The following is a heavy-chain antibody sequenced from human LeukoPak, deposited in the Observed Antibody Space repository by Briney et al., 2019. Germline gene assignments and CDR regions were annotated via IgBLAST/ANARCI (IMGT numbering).Heavy chain of an antibody. CDR1: GFTFDDYA. CDR3: AKEKGSSWYYYYGMDV. D-gene: IGHD6-13*01. V-gene: IGHV3-9*01. J-gene: IGHJ6*02. Sequence: GRSLRLSCAASGFTFDDYAMHWVRQAPGKGLEWVSGISWNSGSIGYADSVKGRFTISRDNAKNSLYLQMNSLRAEDTALYYCAKEKGSSWYYYYGMDVWGQGTTVTVS. CDR2: ISWNSGSI.